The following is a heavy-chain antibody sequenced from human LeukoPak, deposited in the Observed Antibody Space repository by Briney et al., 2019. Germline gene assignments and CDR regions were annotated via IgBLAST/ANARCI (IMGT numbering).Heavy chain of an antibody. Sequence: GASVKVSCKASGYTFTSYAMHWVRQAPGQRLEWMGWINAGNGNTKYSQKFQGRVTITRDTSASTAYMELSSLRSEDTAVYYCARGGITGTTRGPTRLNDAFDIWGQGTMVTVSS. D-gene: IGHD1-20*01. CDR1: GYTFTSYA. CDR3: ARGGITGTTRGPTRLNDAFDI. J-gene: IGHJ3*02. V-gene: IGHV1-3*01. CDR2: INAGNGNT.